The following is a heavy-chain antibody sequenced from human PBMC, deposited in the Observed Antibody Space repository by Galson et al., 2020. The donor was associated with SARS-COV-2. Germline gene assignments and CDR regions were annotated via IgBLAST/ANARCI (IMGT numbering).Heavy chain of an antibody. J-gene: IGHJ3*02. CDR2: INHSGST. CDR1: GGSFSGYY. V-gene: IGHV4-34*01. CDR3: ARGSRDGHGMFERPNDAFDI. D-gene: IGHD3-10*02. Sequence: QWYAEARTSETLSLTCAVYGGSFSGYYWSWIRQPPGKGLEWVGKINHSGSTNYNPSLKSRVTISVDTSKNQFSLKLSSVTAADTAMYYCARGSRDGHGMFERPNDAFDIWGQGTMVTVSS.